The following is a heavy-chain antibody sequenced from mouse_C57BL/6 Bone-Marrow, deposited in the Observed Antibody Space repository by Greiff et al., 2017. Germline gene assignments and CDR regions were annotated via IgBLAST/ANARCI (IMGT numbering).Heavy chain of an antibody. Sequence: QVQLQQSGAELARPGASVKLSCKASGYTFTSYGISWVKQRTGQGLEWIGEIYPRSGNNYYNEKFKGKATLTADKSSSTAYMELRSLTSEDFAVYFCAVYYSNAWFAYWGQGTLVTVSA. J-gene: IGHJ3*01. V-gene: IGHV1-81*01. D-gene: IGHD2-5*01. CDR2: IYPRSGNN. CDR1: GYTFTSYG. CDR3: AVYYSNAWFAY.